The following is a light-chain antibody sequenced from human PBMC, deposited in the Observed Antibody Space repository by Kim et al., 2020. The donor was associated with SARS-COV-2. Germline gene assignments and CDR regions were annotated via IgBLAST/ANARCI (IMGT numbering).Light chain of an antibody. J-gene: IGLJ2*01. Sequence: LTQPPSVSVSPGQTASITCSGDKLGDKYACWYQQKPGQSPVLVIYQDSKRPSGIPERFSGSNSGNTATLTISGTQAMDEADYYCQAWDSIVVFGGGTKLTVL. V-gene: IGLV3-1*01. CDR2: QDS. CDR1: KLGDKY. CDR3: QAWDSIVV.